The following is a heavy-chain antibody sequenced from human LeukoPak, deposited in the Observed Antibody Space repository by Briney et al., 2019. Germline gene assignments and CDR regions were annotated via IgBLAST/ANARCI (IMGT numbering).Heavy chain of an antibody. Sequence: GGSLRLSCAASGFTFSTYNMNWVRQAPGKGLEWVSSISSSSSYIYYADSVKGRFTISRDNAKNSLYLQMNSLRAEDTAVYYCARDLGGSGSLDYWGQGILVTGSS. D-gene: IGHD3-10*01. CDR3: ARDLGGSGSLDY. CDR2: ISSSSSYI. V-gene: IGHV3-21*01. J-gene: IGHJ4*02. CDR1: GFTFSTYN.